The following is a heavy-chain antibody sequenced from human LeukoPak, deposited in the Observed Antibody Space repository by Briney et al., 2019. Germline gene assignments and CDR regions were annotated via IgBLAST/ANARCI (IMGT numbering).Heavy chain of an antibody. V-gene: IGHV3-30*04. D-gene: IGHD1-26*01. Sequence: PGGSLRLSCAASGFTFSSYAMHWVRQAPGKGLEWVTIISYDGSNKYYADSVKGRFTFSRDNSKNTLYLQMNSLRAEDTAVYYCLRGWEVLGSDAFDIWGQGTMVTVSS. J-gene: IGHJ3*02. CDR1: GFTFSSYA. CDR3: LRGWEVLGSDAFDI. CDR2: ISYDGSNK.